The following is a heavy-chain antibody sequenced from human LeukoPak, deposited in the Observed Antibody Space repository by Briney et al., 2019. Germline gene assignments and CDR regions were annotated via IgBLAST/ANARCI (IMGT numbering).Heavy chain of an antibody. CDR2: IWYDGSNK. Sequence: RPGGSLRLSCAASGFTFSSYGMHWVRQAPGKVLERVAVIWYDGSNKYYADSVKGRFTISRDNSKNTLYLQMNSLRAEDTAVYYCARDAFTTTYYYGMDVWGQGTTVTVSS. CDR3: ARDAFTTTYYYGMDV. V-gene: IGHV3-33*01. J-gene: IGHJ6*02. CDR1: GFTFSSYG. D-gene: IGHD3-22*01.